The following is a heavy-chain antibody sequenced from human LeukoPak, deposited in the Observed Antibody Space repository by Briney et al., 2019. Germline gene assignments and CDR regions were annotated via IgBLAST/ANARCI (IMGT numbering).Heavy chain of an antibody. D-gene: IGHD1-26*01. CDR2: IYSGGNT. V-gene: IGHV3-66*02. CDR3: ARAGSAASWFDP. J-gene: IGHJ5*02. CDR1: GFTVSSNY. Sequence: PGGSLRLSCAASGFTVSSNYMSWVRQAPWKGLEWVSVIYSGGNTYYADSVKGRFTISRDNSKNTLYLQINSLRAEDTAVYYCARAGSAASWFDPWGQGTLVTVSS.